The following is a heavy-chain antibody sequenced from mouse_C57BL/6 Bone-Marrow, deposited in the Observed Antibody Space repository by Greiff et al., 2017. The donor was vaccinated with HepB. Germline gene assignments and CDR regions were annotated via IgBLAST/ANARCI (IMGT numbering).Heavy chain of an antibody. V-gene: IGHV5-2*01. CDR1: EYEFPSHD. J-gene: IGHJ4*01. Sequence: EVQGVESGGGLVQPGESLKLSCESNEYEFPSHDMSWVRKTPEKRLELVAAINSDGGSTYYPDTMERRFIISGDNTKKTLYLQMSMLRSEDTALYYCARLRELGGAMDYWGQGTSVTVSS. CDR3: ARLRELGGAMDY. CDR2: INSDGGST. D-gene: IGHD4-1*01.